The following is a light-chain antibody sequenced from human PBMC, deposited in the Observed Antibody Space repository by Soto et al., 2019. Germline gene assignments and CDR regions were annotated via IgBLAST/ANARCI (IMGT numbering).Light chain of an antibody. CDR1: QSVSSY. J-gene: IGKJ3*01. V-gene: IGKV3-11*01. CDR2: DAS. Sequence: EIVLTQSPATLSLSPGERATLSCRASQSVSSYLAWYQQKPGQAPRLLIYDASNRATGIPARFSGSGSGTDFTLTISSLEPEHFAVYYCQQRSNWPRGITFGPGTKVDIK. CDR3: QQRSNWPRGIT.